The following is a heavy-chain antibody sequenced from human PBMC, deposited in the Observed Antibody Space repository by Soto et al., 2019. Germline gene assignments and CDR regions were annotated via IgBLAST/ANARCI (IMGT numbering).Heavy chain of an antibody. CDR2: INPSGGST. D-gene: IGHD3-3*01. V-gene: IGHV1-46*01. CDR3: ARDNKKTYYDFWSGWTYYFDY. CDR1: GYTFTSYY. J-gene: IGHJ4*02. Sequence: ASVKVSCKASGYTFTSYYMHWVRQAPGQGLEWMGIINPSGGSTSYAQKFQGRVTMTRDTSTSTVYMELSSLRSEDTAVYYCARDNKKTYYDFWSGWTYYFDYWGQGTLVTVSS.